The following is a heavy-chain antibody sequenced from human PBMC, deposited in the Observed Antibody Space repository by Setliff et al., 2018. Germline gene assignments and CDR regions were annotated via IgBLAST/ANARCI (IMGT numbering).Heavy chain of an antibody. V-gene: IGHV1-2*02. CDR2: IKPNSGVT. CDR3: ARELAITGFAL. J-gene: IGHJ1*01. CDR1: GNTFTGYY. D-gene: IGHD1-1*01. Sequence: ASVKVSCKAPGNTFTGYYIHWLRQAPGQVLEWMGCIKPNSGVTHYGQKFQGRVSMTRDTSISPAFMELSGLTSDVTAVYYCARELAITGFALWGPGTMFTVSS.